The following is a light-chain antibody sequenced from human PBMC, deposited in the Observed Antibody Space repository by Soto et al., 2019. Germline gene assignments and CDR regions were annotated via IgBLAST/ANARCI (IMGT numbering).Light chain of an antibody. J-gene: IGKJ3*01. Sequence: DIQMTQSPYSLSASVGDRVTITCRARQSISSYLNWYQQKPGKAPKLLIYAASSLQSGGPSRFSGSGSGTDFTLTISSLQPEDFATYYCQQSYRTLTCCPGTKVDIK. CDR2: AAS. V-gene: IGKV1-39*01. CDR1: QSISSY. CDR3: QQSYRTLT.